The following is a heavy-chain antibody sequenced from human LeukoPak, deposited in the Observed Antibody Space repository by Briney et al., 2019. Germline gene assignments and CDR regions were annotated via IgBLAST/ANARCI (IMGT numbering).Heavy chain of an antibody. V-gene: IGHV3-48*03. CDR2: IGSSDSTT. D-gene: IGHD3-10*01. Sequence: GGSLRLSCVASGFTFSSYEMNWVRQAPGKGLEWLSYIGSSDSTTHYADSVKGRFTISRDNAKNSLYLQMNSLRAEDTAVYYCARAPPLLWFGELSGYYYYYMDVWGKGTTVTISS. CDR1: GFTFSSYE. CDR3: ARAPPLLWFGELSGYYYYYMDV. J-gene: IGHJ6*03.